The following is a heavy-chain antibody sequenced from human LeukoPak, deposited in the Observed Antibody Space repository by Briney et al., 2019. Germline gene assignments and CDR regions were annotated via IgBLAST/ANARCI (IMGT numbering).Heavy chain of an antibody. J-gene: IGHJ3*02. Sequence: ASVKVSCKASGYTFTSYGISWVRQAPGQGLEWMGRIIPILGIANYAQKFQGRVTITADKSTSTAYMELSSLGSEDTAVYYCASADYYDSSGLKPRAFDIWGQGTMVTVSS. CDR3: ASADYYDSSGLKPRAFDI. D-gene: IGHD3-22*01. CDR1: GYTFTSYG. CDR2: IIPILGIA. V-gene: IGHV1-69*04.